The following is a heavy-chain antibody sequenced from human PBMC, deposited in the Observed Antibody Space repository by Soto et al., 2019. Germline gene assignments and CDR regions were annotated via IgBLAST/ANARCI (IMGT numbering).Heavy chain of an antibody. J-gene: IGHJ4*02. CDR1: GGSISSYY. V-gene: IGHV4-4*07. CDR3: ARVMEQLALDC. D-gene: IGHD6-6*01. CDR2: IYTSGST. Sequence: QVQLQESVPGLGKPSETLSLTCTVSGGSISSYYWSLIRQPAGKGLEWIGRIYTSGSTNYNPSLKCRVTMSVDTSNNQFSLQLIYVSASDTDVYYCARVMEQLALDCGGQRTLVTV.